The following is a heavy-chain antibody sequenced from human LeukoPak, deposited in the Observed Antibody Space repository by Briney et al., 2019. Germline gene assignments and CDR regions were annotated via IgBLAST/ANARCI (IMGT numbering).Heavy chain of an antibody. CDR1: GGSISTYY. CDR3: ASQRSRARTFDY. J-gene: IGHJ4*02. D-gene: IGHD3/OR15-3a*01. V-gene: IGHV4-59*01. Sequence: SETLSLTCTVSGGSISTYYWNWIRQPPGKGLEWIGYVYYSGRTNYNPSLKSRVTISIDTSKSQFSLKLSSVTAADTAVYYCASQRSRARTFDYRGQGTLVTVSS. CDR2: VYYSGRT.